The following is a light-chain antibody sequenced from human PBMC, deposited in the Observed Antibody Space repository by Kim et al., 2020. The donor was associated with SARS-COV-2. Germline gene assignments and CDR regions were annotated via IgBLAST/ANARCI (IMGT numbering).Light chain of an antibody. J-gene: IGLJ3*02. CDR2: SNN. CDR3: AAWDDNLNGPV. Sequence: QSVLIQSPSASGTPGQRVSMSCSGSRSNVGTNTVSWYQQFPGAAPKLLISSNNQRPSGVPDRFSGSKSGTSASLAISGLQSDDEADYYCAAWDDNLNGPVFGGGTQLTVL. V-gene: IGLV1-44*01. CDR1: RSNVGTNT.